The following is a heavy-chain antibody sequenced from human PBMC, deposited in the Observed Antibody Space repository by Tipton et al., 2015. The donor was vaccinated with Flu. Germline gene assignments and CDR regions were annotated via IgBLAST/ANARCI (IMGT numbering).Heavy chain of an antibody. CDR3: ATTTYYYGSGSHDY. Sequence: TLSLTCTVSGDSISGSYYWGWIRQAPGKGLEWVGNIYHTGSTYHNPPLKSRVAISLDTFQNQFSLKLTSVTAADTAVYYCATTTYYYGSGSHDYWGQGTLVTVSS. V-gene: IGHV4-38-2*02. CDR2: IYHTGST. D-gene: IGHD3-10*01. CDR1: GDSISGSYY. J-gene: IGHJ4*02.